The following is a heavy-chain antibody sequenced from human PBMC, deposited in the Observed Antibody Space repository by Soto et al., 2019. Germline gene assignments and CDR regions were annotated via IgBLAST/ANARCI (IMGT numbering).Heavy chain of an antibody. CDR1: GYTFTGFY. CDR3: ARGSGAVTVLLWFGVPPRGYGMDV. V-gene: IGHV1-2*02. D-gene: IGHD3-10*01. J-gene: IGHJ6*02. Sequence: GASVKVSCKASGYTFTGFYIHWVRQAPGQGLEWMGWINPNSGGTNYAQKFQGRVTMTRDTSISTAYMELSRLRSDGTAVYYCARGSGAVTVLLWFGVPPRGYGMDVWGQGTTVTVSS. CDR2: INPNSGGT.